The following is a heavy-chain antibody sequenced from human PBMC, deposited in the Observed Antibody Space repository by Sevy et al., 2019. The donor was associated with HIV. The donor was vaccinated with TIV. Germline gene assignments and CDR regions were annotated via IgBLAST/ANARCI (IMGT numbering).Heavy chain of an antibody. Sequence: GGCLRLSCAASGFTFDDYAMHWVRQAPGKGLEWVSGISWNSGSIGYADSVKGRFTISRDNAKNSLYLQMNSLRAEDTALYFCVKDRSYGGNSFDFWGQGTLVTVSS. J-gene: IGHJ4*02. CDR1: GFTFDDYA. V-gene: IGHV3-9*01. D-gene: IGHD4-17*01. CDR3: VKDRSYGGNSFDF. CDR2: ISWNSGSI.